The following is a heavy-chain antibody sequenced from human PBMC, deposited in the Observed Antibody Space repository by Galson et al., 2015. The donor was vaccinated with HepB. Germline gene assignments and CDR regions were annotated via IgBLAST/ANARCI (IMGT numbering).Heavy chain of an antibody. CDR2: ISGSAGST. V-gene: IGHV3-23*01. Sequence: SPRLSCAASGFTFSSYAMSWVRQAPGKGLEWVSAISGSAGSTYYADSVKGRFTISRDNSKNTLYLQMNSLRAEDTAVYYCARAGGGNYYGWEYFDYWGQGALVTVSS. J-gene: IGHJ4*02. CDR3: ARAGGGNYYGWEYFDY. CDR1: GFTFSSYA. D-gene: IGHD1-26*01.